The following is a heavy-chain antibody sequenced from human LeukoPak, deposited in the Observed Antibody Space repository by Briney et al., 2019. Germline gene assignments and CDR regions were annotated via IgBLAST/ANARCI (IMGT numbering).Heavy chain of an antibody. D-gene: IGHD4-17*01. CDR3: ARATVTRWFDP. J-gene: IGHJ5*02. Sequence: PGGSLRLSCAAYGFTFTNYAMSWVRQAPGKGLEWVAVIWYDGTNKYYADSVKGRFTISRDNSKNTLYLQMNSLRAEDTAVYYCARATVTRWFDPWGQGTLVTVSS. V-gene: IGHV3-33*08. CDR2: IWYDGTNK. CDR1: GFTFTNYA.